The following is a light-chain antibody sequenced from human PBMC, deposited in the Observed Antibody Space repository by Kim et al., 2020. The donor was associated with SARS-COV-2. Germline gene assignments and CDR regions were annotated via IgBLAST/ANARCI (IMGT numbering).Light chain of an antibody. V-gene: IGKV3-20*01. J-gene: IGKJ2*01. Sequence: LSPGERVTLSCTAMPSLSSTYLAWYQQRPGHAPSLLIYGASSRATGIPDRFSGSGSGTHFTLTIRRLEPEDFAVYYCQQYDTSPYTFGQGTKLEI. CDR3: QQYDTSPYT. CDR1: PSLSSTY. CDR2: GAS.